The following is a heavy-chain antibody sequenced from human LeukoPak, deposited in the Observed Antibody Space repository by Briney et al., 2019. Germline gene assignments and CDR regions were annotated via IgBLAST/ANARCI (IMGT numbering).Heavy chain of an antibody. CDR3: TPYSSSSYFQH. V-gene: IGHV3-49*04. J-gene: IGHJ1*01. D-gene: IGHD6-6*01. CDR1: GFTFGDYA. CDR2: IRSKAYGGTT. Sequence: TGRSLRLSCTASGFTFGDYAMSWVRQAPGKGLVWVGFIRSKAYGGTTEYAASVKGRFTISRDDSKSIAYLQMNSLKTEDTAVYYCTPYSSSSYFQHWGQGTLVTVSS.